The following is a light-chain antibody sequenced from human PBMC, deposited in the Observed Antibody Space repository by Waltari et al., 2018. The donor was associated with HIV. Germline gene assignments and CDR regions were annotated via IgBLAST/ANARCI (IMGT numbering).Light chain of an antibody. CDR3: NSRDSSGNRLVV. CDR2: GEN. Sequence: SSEVTQDPTVSVALGQTVRITCQGDSPRNSFPSCYQQKPGQAPVLVIYGENNRPSGIPDRFSGSTSGNTASLIITGAQAEDEAEYYCNSRDSSGNRLVVFGGGTKLTVL. J-gene: IGLJ2*01. CDR1: SPRNSF. V-gene: IGLV3-19*01.